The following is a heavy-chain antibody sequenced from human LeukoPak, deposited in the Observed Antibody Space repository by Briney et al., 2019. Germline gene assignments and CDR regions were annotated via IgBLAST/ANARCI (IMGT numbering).Heavy chain of an antibody. V-gene: IGHV3-33*01. CDR3: ARDVAAAGNDNWFDP. J-gene: IGHJ5*02. Sequence: GGSLRLSCAASGFTFSSYGMHWVRQAPGKGLEWVAVIWYDGSNKYYADSVKGRFTISRDNSENTLYLQMNSLRAEDTAVYYCARDVAAAGNDNWFDPWGQGTLVTVSS. CDR1: GFTFSSYG. D-gene: IGHD6-13*01. CDR2: IWYDGSNK.